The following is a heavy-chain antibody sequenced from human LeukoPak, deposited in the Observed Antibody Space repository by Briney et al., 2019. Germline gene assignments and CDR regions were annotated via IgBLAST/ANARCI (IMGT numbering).Heavy chain of an antibody. CDR3: TTKVRYFDWLLYRENWFDP. Sequence: VGALRLSCAASVFTFSNAWMSGVRQAPGKGREWVGHIKSKTDVGTTDYAAPVKGRFTISRDDSKNTLYLQMNSLKTEDTAVYYCTTKVRYFDWLLYRENWFDPWGQGTLVTVSS. D-gene: IGHD3-9*01. J-gene: IGHJ5*02. CDR1: VFTFSNAW. V-gene: IGHV3-15*01. CDR2: IKSKTDVGTT.